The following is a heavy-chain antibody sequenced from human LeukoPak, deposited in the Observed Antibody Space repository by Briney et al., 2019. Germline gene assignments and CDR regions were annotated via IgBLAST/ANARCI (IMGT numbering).Heavy chain of an antibody. J-gene: IGHJ4*02. CDR2: INPNSGGT. CDR3: ARERSYTFDY. D-gene: IGHD1-26*01. CDR1: GNTFTGFY. Sequence: ASVKVSCKASGNTFTGFYMHWVRQAPGQGLEWMGRINPNSGGTNYAQKFQGRVTMTRDTSISTAYMELSRLRSDYTAVYYCARERSYTFDYWGQGTLVTVSS. V-gene: IGHV1-2*06.